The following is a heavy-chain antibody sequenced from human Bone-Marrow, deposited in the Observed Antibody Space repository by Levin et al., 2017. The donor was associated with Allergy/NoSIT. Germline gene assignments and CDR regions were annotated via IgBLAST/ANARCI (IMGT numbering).Heavy chain of an antibody. CDR3: TTGGKYDFWSGYYSDAFDI. Sequence: GGSLRLSCAASGFTFSNAWMSWVRQAPGKGLEWVGRIKSKTDGGTTDYAAPVKGRFTISRDDSKNTLYLQMNSLKTEDTAVYYCTTGGKYDFWSGYYSDAFDIWGQGTMVTVSS. CDR1: GFTFSNAW. J-gene: IGHJ3*02. V-gene: IGHV3-15*01. CDR2: IKSKTDGGTT. D-gene: IGHD3-3*01.